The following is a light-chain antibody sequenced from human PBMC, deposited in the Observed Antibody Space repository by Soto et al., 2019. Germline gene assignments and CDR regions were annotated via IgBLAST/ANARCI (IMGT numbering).Light chain of an antibody. CDR3: QQYGLQGT. CDR2: DAS. CDR1: QTIRNY. Sequence: DIQMTQSPSTLSAFVGDRVTLTCRASQTIRNYLAWYQQKPGKAPDLLIYDASSLENEVPSRFSGSGFGTEFTLTISSLQPDDSATYYCQQYGLQGTFGQGTKVDIK. J-gene: IGKJ1*01. V-gene: IGKV1-5*01.